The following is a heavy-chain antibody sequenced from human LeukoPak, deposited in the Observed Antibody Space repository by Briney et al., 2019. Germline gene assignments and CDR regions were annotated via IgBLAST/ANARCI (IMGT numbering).Heavy chain of an antibody. CDR2: IYPGDSDT. Sequence: GESLKISCKGSGYSFNSYWIGWVRQMPGKGLERMGIIYPGDSDTRYSPSFQGQVTISADKSISTAYLQWSSLKASDTAMYYCARPHQGYSSWFDPWGQGTLVTVSS. J-gene: IGHJ5*02. D-gene: IGHD6-13*01. CDR1: GYSFNSYW. V-gene: IGHV5-51*01. CDR3: ARPHQGYSSWFDP.